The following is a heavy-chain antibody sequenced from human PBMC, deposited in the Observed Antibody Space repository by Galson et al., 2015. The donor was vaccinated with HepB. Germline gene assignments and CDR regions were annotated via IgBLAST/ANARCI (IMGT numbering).Heavy chain of an antibody. D-gene: IGHD5-18*01. CDR2: IKSKTDGGTT. Sequence: SLRLSCAASGFTFSNAWMNWVRQAPGKGLEWVGRIKSKTDGGTTDYAAPMKGRFTISRDDSKNTLYLQMNSPKTEDTAVYYCTTDRRGYSYGYYSDYYYMDVWGKGTTVTVCS. J-gene: IGHJ6*03. CDR1: GFTFSNAW. V-gene: IGHV3-15*07. CDR3: TTDRRGYSYGYYSDYYYMDV.